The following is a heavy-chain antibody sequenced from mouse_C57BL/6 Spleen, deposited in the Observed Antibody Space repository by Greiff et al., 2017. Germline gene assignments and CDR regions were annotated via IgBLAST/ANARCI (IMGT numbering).Heavy chain of an antibody. D-gene: IGHD1-1*01. J-gene: IGHJ2*01. CDR1: GYAFTNYL. CDR2: INPGSGGT. Sequence: QVQLQQSGAELVRPGTSVKVSCKASGYAFTNYLIEWVKQRPGQGLEWIGVINPGSGGTNYNEKFQGKATLTADKSSSTAYMQLSSLTSEDSAVYFCARSRSRSFTTVVAGDFDYWGQGTTLTVSS. CDR3: ARSRSRSFTTVVAGDFDY. V-gene: IGHV1-54*01.